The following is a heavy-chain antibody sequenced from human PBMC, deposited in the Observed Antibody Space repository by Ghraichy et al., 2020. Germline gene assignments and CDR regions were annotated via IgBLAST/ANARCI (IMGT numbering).Heavy chain of an antibody. CDR3: AKHPAVGTYYYFEY. V-gene: IGHV3-23*01. Sequence: GGYLRLSCAASGFTFSNYAMTWVRQAPGKGLEWLSAISGSGATTYYADSAKGRFTISRDNSINTLYLQINSLRAEDTAVYYCAKHPAVGTYYYFEYWGQGTLVTVSS. CDR1: GFTFSNYA. CDR2: ISGSGATT. D-gene: IGHD1-26*01. J-gene: IGHJ4*02.